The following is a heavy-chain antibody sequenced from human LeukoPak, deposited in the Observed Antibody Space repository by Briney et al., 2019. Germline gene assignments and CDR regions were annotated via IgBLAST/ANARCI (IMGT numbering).Heavy chain of an antibody. CDR3: ARNSALDY. Sequence: PGGSLRLSCAASGFTFSSYDMHWVRHAPGKGLEWVAVMWSDGSNKYHADSVKGRFTISRDNSKNTLYLQMNSLRAEGTAVYYCARNSALDYWGQGTLVTVSS. D-gene: IGHD2/OR15-2a*01. CDR1: GFTFSSYD. CDR2: MWSDGSNK. J-gene: IGHJ4*02. V-gene: IGHV3-33*01.